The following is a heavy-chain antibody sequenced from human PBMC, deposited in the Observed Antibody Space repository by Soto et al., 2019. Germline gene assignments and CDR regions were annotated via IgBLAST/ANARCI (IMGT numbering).Heavy chain of an antibody. CDR3: ARDLGYCSTTTCYPCFDP. CDR1: GGSISSFY. Sequence: QVQLQESGPGLVKPSETLSLTCTVSGGSISSFYWSWIRQPPGKGLEWIGYIYYSGNTNYNPSLKSRVTISVDTSKNQFSLKLSSVTAADTAVYYCARDLGYCSTTTCYPCFDPWGQGTLVTVSS. J-gene: IGHJ5*02. D-gene: IGHD2-2*01. CDR2: IYYSGNT. V-gene: IGHV4-59*12.